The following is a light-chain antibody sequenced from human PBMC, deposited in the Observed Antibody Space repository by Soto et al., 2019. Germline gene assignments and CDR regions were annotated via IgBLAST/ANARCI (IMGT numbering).Light chain of an antibody. CDR2: KAS. CDR3: QQYNSYSPLT. Sequence: DIPMTQSPSTLSASVGDRVTITCRASQSISSWLAWYQQKPGKAPKLLIYKASSLESGVPSRFSGSGSGTELTLTISSLQPDDFATYYCQQYNSYSPLTFGGGTKVEIK. J-gene: IGKJ4*01. CDR1: QSISSW. V-gene: IGKV1-5*03.